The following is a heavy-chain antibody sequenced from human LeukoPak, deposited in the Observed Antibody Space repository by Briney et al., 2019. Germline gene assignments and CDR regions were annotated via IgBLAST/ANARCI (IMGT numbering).Heavy chain of an antibody. CDR2: ISGSGGSN. Sequence: GGSLCLSCAASGFTFSSYAMSWVRQPPGKGLEWVSAISGSGGSNYYAAFVRGRVTNSRDNSKNTLYLQMNSLRAEDTAVYYCANLLGFDYWGQGTLVTVSS. CDR1: GFTFSSYA. J-gene: IGHJ4*02. V-gene: IGHV3-23*01. CDR3: ANLLGFDY. D-gene: IGHD3-16*01.